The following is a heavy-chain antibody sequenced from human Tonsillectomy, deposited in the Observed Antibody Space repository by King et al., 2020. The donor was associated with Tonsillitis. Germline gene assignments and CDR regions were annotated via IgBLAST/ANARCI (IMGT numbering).Heavy chain of an antibody. D-gene: IGHD5-12*01. V-gene: IGHV4-38-2*02. Sequence: VQLQESGPGLVKPSETLSLTCTVSGYSISSGYYWGWIRQPPGKGLEWIGSIYHSGSTYYNPSLKSRVTISVDTSKNQFSLKLSPVTAADTAVYYCARAGMVATNWFDPWGQGTLVTVSS. CDR3: ARAGMVATNWFDP. CDR1: GYSISSGYY. J-gene: IGHJ5*02. CDR2: IYHSGST.